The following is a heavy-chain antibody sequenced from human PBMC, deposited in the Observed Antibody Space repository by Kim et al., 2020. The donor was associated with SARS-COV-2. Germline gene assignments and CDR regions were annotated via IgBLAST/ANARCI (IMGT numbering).Heavy chain of an antibody. CDR1: GGSISSSSYY. CDR3: ARQARRGHIVARHDWFDP. D-gene: IGHD2-15*01. V-gene: IGHV4-39*01. Sequence: SETLSLTCTVSGGSISSSSYYWGWIRQPPGKGLEWIGSIYYSGSTYYNPSLKSRVTISVDTSKNQFSLKLSSVTAADTAVYYCARQARRGHIVARHDWFDPWGQEPLLTVSS. J-gene: IGHJ5*02. CDR2: IYYSGST.